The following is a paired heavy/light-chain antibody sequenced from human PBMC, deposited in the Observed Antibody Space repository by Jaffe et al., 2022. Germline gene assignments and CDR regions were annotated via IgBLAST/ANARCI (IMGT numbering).Light chain of an antibody. J-gene: IGKJ4*01. CDR2: DAS. CDR3: QQFNNYPLT. CDR1: QGISSA. V-gene: IGKV1D-13*01. Sequence: AIQLTQSPSSLSASVGDRVTITCRASQGISSALAWYQQKPGKAPKLLIYDASSLESGVPSRFSGSGSGTDFTLTISSLQPEDFATYYCQQFNNYPLTFGGGTKVEIK.
Heavy chain of an antibody. V-gene: IGHV4-39*01. J-gene: IGHJ5*02. CDR1: GGSISSSSYY. CDR3: ARTIYCSSTSCEDGRNWFDP. D-gene: IGHD2-2*01. Sequence: QLQLQESGPGLVKPSETLSLTCTVSGGSISSSSYYWGWIRQPPGKGLEWIGSIYYSGSTYYNPSLKSRVTISVDTSKNQFSLKLSSVTAADTAVYYCARTIYCSSTSCEDGRNWFDPWGQGTLVTVSS. CDR2: IYYSGST.